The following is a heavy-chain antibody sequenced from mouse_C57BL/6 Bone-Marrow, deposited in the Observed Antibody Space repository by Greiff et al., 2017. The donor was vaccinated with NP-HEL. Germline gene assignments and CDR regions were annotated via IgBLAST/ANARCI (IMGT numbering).Heavy chain of an antibody. J-gene: IGHJ4*01. CDR2: IDPENGDT. D-gene: IGHD1-1*01. V-gene: IGHV14-4*01. CDR3: TAGGSSPYAMDD. CDR1: GFNIKDDY. Sequence: VQLPQSGAELVRPGASVKLSCTVSGFNIKDDYMHWVQQRPEQGLEWIGWIDPENGDTEYASKFQGTATIPADTSSNTAYLQLSSLTSEDTAVYYCTAGGSSPYAMDDWGQGTAVTVTS.